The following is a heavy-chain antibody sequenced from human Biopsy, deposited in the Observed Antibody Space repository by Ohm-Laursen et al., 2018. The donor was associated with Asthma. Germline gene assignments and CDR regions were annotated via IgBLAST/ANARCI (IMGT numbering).Heavy chain of an antibody. D-gene: IGHD6-19*01. CDR1: GGTSSNFA. J-gene: IGHJ6*02. CDR3: ARCQVGYSSGWSLLLKKIYYSGMDV. Sequence: GASVKASCNAPGGTSSNFAISWVRQAPGQGLEWLGGIMTVFGTTNYAQKFQGRVTITADESTSTAYMEVTSLRSEDTATYYFARCQVGYSSGWSLLLKKIYYSGMDVWGQGTAVTVSS. CDR2: IMTVFGTT. V-gene: IGHV1-69*13.